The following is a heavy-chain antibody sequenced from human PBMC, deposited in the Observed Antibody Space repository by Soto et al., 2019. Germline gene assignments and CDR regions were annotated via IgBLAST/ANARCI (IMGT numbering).Heavy chain of an antibody. CDR3: ATLQLVPGTGLDAFDI. D-gene: IGHD6-13*01. V-gene: IGHV3-30-3*01. CDR1: GFTFSSYA. CDR2: ISYDGSNK. J-gene: IGHJ3*02. Sequence: GGSLRLSCAASGFTFSSYAMHWVRQAPGKGLEWVAVISYDGSNKYYADSVKGRFTISRDNSKNTLYLQMNSLRAEDTAVYYCATLQLVPGTGLDAFDIWGQGTMVTVSS.